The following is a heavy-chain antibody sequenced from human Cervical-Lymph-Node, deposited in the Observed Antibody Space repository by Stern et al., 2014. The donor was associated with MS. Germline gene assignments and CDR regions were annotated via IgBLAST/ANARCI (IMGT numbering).Heavy chain of an antibody. J-gene: IGHJ5*02. D-gene: IGHD6-19*01. V-gene: IGHV1-2*04. CDR2: INPNSGGK. CDR1: GYTFTGYY. Sequence: QLVQSGAEVKKPGASVKVSCKASGYTFTGYYMHWVRQAPGQGLEWMGWINPNSGGKNYAPKFQGWVTMTRDTSISTAYMELGRLRSDDTAVYYCARGGSGWSHNWFDPWGQGTLVTVSS. CDR3: ARGGSGWSHNWFDP.